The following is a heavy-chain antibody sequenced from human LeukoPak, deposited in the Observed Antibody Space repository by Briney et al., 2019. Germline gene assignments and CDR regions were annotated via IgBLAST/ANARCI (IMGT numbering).Heavy chain of an antibody. CDR3: ARKGPEHLPTYFDH. V-gene: IGHV4-61*02. Sequence: SSETLSLTCTVSGGSISSGSYYWSCIRLPAGKGLECIGRIYTSGSTNYNPSLSGRVAISLDKSRNHFTLMVTAVTAADTAFYYCARKGPEHLPTYFDHWGRGILVTVSS. D-gene: IGHD2-21*01. J-gene: IGHJ4*02. CDR1: GGSISSGSYY. CDR2: IYTSGST.